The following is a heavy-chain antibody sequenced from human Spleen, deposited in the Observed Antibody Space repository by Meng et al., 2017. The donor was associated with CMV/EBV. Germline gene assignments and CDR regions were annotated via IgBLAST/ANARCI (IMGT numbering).Heavy chain of an antibody. CDR2: IRYDGSNK. J-gene: IGHJ4*02. CDR1: RFTFRKFA. V-gene: IGHV3-30*02. CDR3: AKEPSRVSGYFDQ. D-gene: IGHD2/OR15-2a*01. Sequence: GGSLRLSCAASRFTFRKFAMSWVRQAPGKGLEWVAFIRYDGSNKYYADSVKGRFTISRDNSKNTLFLQMNSLRAEDTAMYFCAKEPSRVSGYFDQWGQGMLVTVSS.